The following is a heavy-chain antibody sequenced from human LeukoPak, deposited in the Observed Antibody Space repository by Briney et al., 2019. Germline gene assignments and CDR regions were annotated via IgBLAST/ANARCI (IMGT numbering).Heavy chain of an antibody. CDR1: GYSITSGYY. D-gene: IGHD6-19*01. Sequence: PSETLSLTCIVSGYSITSGYYWGWIRQPPGKGLEWIGSTYHSGDTYYNPSLKSRVTISVDTSKNQFSLKLDSVTAADTAVYYCAKGTSSGWYYFDYWGQGTLVTVSS. CDR3: AKGTSSGWYYFDY. CDR2: TYHSGDT. J-gene: IGHJ4*02. V-gene: IGHV4-38-2*02.